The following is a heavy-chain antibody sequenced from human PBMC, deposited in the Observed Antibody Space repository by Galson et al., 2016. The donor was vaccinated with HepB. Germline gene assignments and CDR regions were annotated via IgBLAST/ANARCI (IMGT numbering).Heavy chain of an antibody. V-gene: IGHV3-33*01. CDR2: IWYDGNRK. CDR3: ARVSTRRAHYYYFGMDV. Sequence: SLRLSCAASGFTFSNYGMNWVRQAPGKGLEWVALIWYDGNRKYYGDSVKGRFTISRDNSKNTLYLQVNSLRAEDTAVYYCARVSTRRAHYYYFGMDVWGKGTTVTVSS. J-gene: IGHJ6*04. CDR1: GFTFSNYG.